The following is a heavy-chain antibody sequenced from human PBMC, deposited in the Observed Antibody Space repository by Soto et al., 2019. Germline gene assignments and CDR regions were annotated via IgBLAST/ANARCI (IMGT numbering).Heavy chain of an antibody. Sequence: QLVQSGAEVKKPWASVKVSCKASGYIFTSYGISWVRQAPGQGLEWMGWISTYNGNTNYAQKLQGRVTMTTDTSTSTAYIELTSLRSDDTAAYYCERDRALELGDYWGQGTLVTGSS. CDR1: GYIFTSYG. CDR2: ISTYNGNT. V-gene: IGHV1-18*01. D-gene: IGHD1-26*01. J-gene: IGHJ4*02. CDR3: ERDRALELGDY.